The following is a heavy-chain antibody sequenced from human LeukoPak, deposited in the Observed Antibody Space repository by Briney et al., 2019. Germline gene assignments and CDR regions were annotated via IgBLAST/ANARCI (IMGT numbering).Heavy chain of an antibody. D-gene: IGHD2-21*01. CDR1: GGSISSSSYH. J-gene: IGHJ4*02. CDR3: AREYSRSVVAGSRPDL. V-gene: IGHV4-39*02. CDR2: MYYRGTT. Sequence: SEPLALTCSVSGGSISSSSYHWGWIRKSPGKGLDWIGSMYYRGTTYENSSLKSRLTLSIDTSNNQFSLKLTSVTAADTAVYYCAREYSRSVVAGSRPDLWGQGLLVTVSS.